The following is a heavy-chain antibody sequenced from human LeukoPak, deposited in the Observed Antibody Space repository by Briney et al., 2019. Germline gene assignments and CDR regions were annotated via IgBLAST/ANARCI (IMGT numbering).Heavy chain of an antibody. J-gene: IGHJ6*02. CDR2: ISSSSSYI. CDR3: ARTLLPVGFYYYYAMDV. V-gene: IGHV3-21*01. D-gene: IGHD1-26*01. CDR1: GFTFSTYS. Sequence: GGSLRLSCAASGFTFSTYSMNWVRQAPGKGLEWVSSISSSSSYIYYADSVKGRFTISGDNAKNSLYLQMNSLRAEDTAVYYCARTLLPVGFYYYYAMDVWGQGTTVTVSS.